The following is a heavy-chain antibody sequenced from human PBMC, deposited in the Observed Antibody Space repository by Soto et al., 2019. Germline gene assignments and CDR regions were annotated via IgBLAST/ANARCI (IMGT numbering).Heavy chain of an antibody. D-gene: IGHD1-26*01. Sequence: QVQLVESGGGVVQPGRSLRLSCEASGFIFSNYGMHWVRQAPGKGLEWVAGIWYDGSHKYYAESVKGRFTISRDNSKNTLYLPMGSLRAEDTAVYSCARDLGVVGAPNFDYWGQGTLVTVSS. CDR3: ARDLGVVGAPNFDY. CDR2: IWYDGSHK. J-gene: IGHJ4*02. CDR1: GFIFSNYG. V-gene: IGHV3-33*01.